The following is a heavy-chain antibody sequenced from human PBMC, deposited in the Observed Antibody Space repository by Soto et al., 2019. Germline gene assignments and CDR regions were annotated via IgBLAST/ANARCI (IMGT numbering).Heavy chain of an antibody. CDR3: ARSYYDSLGFTVGP. CDR2: MYFGGSF. D-gene: IGHD3-22*01. V-gene: IGHV4-59*02. Sequence: PSETLSLTCNVSGDSVSSGYWSWNRQPPGKGLEWIGFMYFGGSFNYNPSLAGRVTISVETSKNQFSMKMTSVTAADTAVYYCARSYYDSLGFTVGPWGQGTLVTVSS. J-gene: IGHJ5*02. CDR1: GDSVSSGY.